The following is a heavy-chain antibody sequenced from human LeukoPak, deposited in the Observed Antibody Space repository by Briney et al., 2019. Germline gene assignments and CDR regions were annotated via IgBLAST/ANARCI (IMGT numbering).Heavy chain of an antibody. CDR2: IYYNGIT. CDR3: ARLHPPYTENDFWSGYRGYYMDV. Sequence: SETLSLTCTVFGGSIGTFYWSWIRQPPGKGLEWIGYIYYNGITNYNPSLKSRVTISVDTSKNQFSLKLSSVTAADTAVYYCARLHPPYTENDFWSGYRGYYMDVWGKGTTVTVSS. D-gene: IGHD3-3*01. J-gene: IGHJ6*03. V-gene: IGHV4-59*08. CDR1: GGSIGTFY.